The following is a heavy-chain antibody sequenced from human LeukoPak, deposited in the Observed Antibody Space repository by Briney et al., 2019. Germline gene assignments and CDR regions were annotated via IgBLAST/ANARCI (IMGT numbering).Heavy chain of an antibody. CDR3: ARGDDYGDSLLAY. D-gene: IGHD4-17*01. J-gene: IGHJ4*02. Sequence: GGFLRLSCAASGFAFSGYEMNWVRQAPGKGLEWVSYISTTGSTIYYADSVKGRFTISGDNAQNSLYLQMNSLRAEDTAVYYCARGDDYGDSLLAYWGQGTLVTVSS. CDR2: ISTTGSTI. V-gene: IGHV3-48*03. CDR1: GFAFSGYE.